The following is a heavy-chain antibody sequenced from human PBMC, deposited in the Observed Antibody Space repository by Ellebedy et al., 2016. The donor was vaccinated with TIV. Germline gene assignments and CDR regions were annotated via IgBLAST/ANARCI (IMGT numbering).Heavy chain of an antibody. CDR1: GFTFSSYS. CDR2: ISSSSSTI. J-gene: IGHJ6*02. CDR3: ARDLMGYGDYNYYGMDV. D-gene: IGHD4-17*01. V-gene: IGHV3-48*02. Sequence: GGSLRLSCAASGFTFSSYSMNWVRQAPGKGLEWVSYISSSSSTIYYADSVKGRFTISRDNAKNSLYLQMNSLRDEDTAVYYCARDLMGYGDYNYYGMDVWGQGTTVTVSS.